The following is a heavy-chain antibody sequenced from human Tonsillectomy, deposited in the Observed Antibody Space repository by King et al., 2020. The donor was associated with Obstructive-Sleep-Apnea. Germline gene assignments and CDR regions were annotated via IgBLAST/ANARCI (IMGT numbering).Heavy chain of an antibody. CDR3: AEDRLAVAGGVDYLDY. CDR1: GFTFSSSA. V-gene: IGHV3-23*04. CDR2: ISGMASTT. Sequence: VQLVESGGGLVQPGGSLRLSCAASGFTFSSSAMSWVRQAPGKGLEWVSSISGMASTTNYADSVKGRFTISRDNSKDTLYLQMNSLTAGDTAVYFCAEDRLAVAGGVDYLDYWGQGTLVTVSS. J-gene: IGHJ4*02. D-gene: IGHD6-19*01.